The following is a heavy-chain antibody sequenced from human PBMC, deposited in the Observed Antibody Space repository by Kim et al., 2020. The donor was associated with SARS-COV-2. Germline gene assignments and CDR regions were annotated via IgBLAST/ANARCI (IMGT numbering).Heavy chain of an antibody. J-gene: IGHJ4*02. CDR2: IYYSGST. V-gene: IGHV4-31*03. D-gene: IGHD3-10*01. CDR1: GGSISSGGYY. Sequence: SETLSLTCTVSGGSISSGGYYWSWIRQHPGKGLEWIGYIYYSGSTYYNPSLKSRVTISVDTSKNQFSLKLSSVTAADTAVYYCARVLPYYYGSGSYYFDYWGQGTLVTVSS. CDR3: ARVLPYYYGSGSYYFDY.